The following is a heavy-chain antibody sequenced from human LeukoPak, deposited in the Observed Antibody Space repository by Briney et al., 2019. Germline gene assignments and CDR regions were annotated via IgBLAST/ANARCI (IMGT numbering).Heavy chain of an antibody. V-gene: IGHV4-39*07. J-gene: IGHJ4*02. CDR1: GGSISSSSYY. CDR2: INHSGST. D-gene: IGHD6-19*01. CDR3: ARGCPRSEVGAVPGTCYFDY. Sequence: SETLSLTCTVSGGSISSSSYYWGWIRQPPGKGLEWIGEINHSGSTNYNPSLKSRVTISVDTSKNQFSLKLTSVTAADTAVYYCARGCPRSEVGAVPGTCYFDYWGRGTLVAVSS.